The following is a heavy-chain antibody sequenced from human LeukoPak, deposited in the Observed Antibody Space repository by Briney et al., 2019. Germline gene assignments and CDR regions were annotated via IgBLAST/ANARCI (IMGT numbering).Heavy chain of an antibody. D-gene: IGHD1-14*01. J-gene: IGHJ4*02. CDR3: AREIVGGFNPGAY. V-gene: IGHV4-4*02. Sequence: SETLSLTCTVSPDSTTSNFWSWVRQPPGKGLELVGEIHRRESTSYNPSLQSRVTISIDRCTNQIALELSSVTAADTAVYYCAREIVGGFNPGAYWGQGTLVTVSS. CDR2: IHRREST. CDR1: PDSTTSNF.